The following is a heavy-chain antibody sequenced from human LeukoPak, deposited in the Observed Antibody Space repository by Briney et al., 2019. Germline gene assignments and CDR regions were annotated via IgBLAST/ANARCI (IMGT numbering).Heavy chain of an antibody. V-gene: IGHV1-24*01. CDR2: FDPEAGET. CDR3: ATCLGRGDEYFDY. Sequence: ASVKVSCKVSGYTLTDLSMHWVRQAPGQGLEWMGVFDPEAGETIYAQKFQGRVTMTEDTSTDTAYMELSRLRSDDTAVYYCATCLGRGDEYFDYWGQGTLVTVSS. D-gene: IGHD7-27*01. J-gene: IGHJ4*02. CDR1: GYTLTDLS.